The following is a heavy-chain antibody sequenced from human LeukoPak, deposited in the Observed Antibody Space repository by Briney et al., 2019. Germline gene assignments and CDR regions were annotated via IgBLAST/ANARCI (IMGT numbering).Heavy chain of an antibody. V-gene: IGHV3-7*03. CDR3: ARKAYGLDV. J-gene: IGHJ6*04. Sequence: GGSLRLSCAPSGFTFSSYWMSWVRQAPGKWLEWVANIKQDGSEKYYVDSVKGRFTISRDNGKNSLYLQMNSLRAEDTAVYYCARKAYGLDVWGKGTTVTVSS. CDR1: GFTFSSYW. CDR2: IKQDGSEK.